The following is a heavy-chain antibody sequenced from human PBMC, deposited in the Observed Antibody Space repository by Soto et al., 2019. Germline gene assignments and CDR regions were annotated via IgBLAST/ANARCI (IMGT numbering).Heavy chain of an antibody. CDR3: ASQLVGASGMDV. D-gene: IGHD1-26*01. CDR2: INPNSGGK. J-gene: IGHJ6*02. V-gene: IGHV1-2*04. Sequence: ASVKVSCKASGYTFTGYYMHWVRQAPGQGLEWMGWINPNSGGKNYAQKFQGWVTMTRDTSISTAYMELSRLRSDDTAVYYCASQLVGASGMDVWGQGTTVTVSS. CDR1: GYTFTGYY.